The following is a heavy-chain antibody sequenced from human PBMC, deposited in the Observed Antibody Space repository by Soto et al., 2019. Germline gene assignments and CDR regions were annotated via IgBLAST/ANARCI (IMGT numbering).Heavy chain of an antibody. J-gene: IGHJ5*01. Sequence: EVQLVESGGGSVNPGGSVRLSCAASGFTFTDAWMNWVRQVPGEGLEWVGHVKSQIDGGTTDSAAALDGRVTISRDDSKNMVYLPLTRLRTDDTAVYYCATGSARFDFWGQGTLVTVSS. CDR3: ATGSARFDF. V-gene: IGHV3-15*01. CDR2: VKSQIDGGTT. D-gene: IGHD6-6*01. CDR1: GFTFTDAW.